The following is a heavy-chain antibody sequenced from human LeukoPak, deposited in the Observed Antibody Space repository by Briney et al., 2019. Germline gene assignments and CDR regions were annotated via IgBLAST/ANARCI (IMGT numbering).Heavy chain of an antibody. J-gene: IGHJ4*02. D-gene: IGHD3-16*02. CDR1: GGSISSGGYS. Sequence: SSETLSLTCAVSGGSISSGGYSWSWIRQPPGKGLEWIGYIYHSGSTYYNPSLKSRVTISVDRSKNQFSLKLSSVTAADTAVYYCARGGGYDYVWGSYRNTEGSFFDYWGQGTLVTVSS. CDR2: IYHSGST. V-gene: IGHV4-30-2*01. CDR3: ARGGGYDYVWGSYRNTEGSFFDY.